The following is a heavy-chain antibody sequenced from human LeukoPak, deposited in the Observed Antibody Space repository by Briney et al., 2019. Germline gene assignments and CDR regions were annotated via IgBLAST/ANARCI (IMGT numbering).Heavy chain of an antibody. D-gene: IGHD3-22*01. J-gene: IGHJ4*02. Sequence: SETLSLTCTVSGGSISSYYWSWIRQPPGKGLEWIGYIYYSGSTNYNPSLKGRVTISVDTSKNQFSLKLSSVTAADTAVYYCARTATVVTYYYDSSGYYFDYWGQGTLVTVSS. CDR3: ARTATVVTYYYDSSGYYFDY. V-gene: IGHV4-59*08. CDR1: GGSISSYY. CDR2: IYYSGST.